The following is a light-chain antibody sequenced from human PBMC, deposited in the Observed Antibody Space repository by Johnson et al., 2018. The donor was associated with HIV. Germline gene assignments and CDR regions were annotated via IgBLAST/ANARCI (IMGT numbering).Light chain of an antibody. J-gene: IGLJ1*01. Sequence: QSVLTQPPSVSAAPGQKVTISCSGTNSNIGNNYVSWYQQLPGTAPKLLIYDNNKRPSGIPNQFSGSKSGPSATLAITGLQTGDEAYYYCATWDSSLIATDVFGTGTKVTVL. CDR1: NSNIGNNY. V-gene: IGLV1-51*01. CDR3: ATWDSSLIATDV. CDR2: DNN.